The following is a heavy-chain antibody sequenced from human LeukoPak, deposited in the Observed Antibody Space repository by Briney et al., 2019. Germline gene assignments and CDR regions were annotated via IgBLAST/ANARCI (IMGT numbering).Heavy chain of an antibody. J-gene: IGHJ6*03. D-gene: IGHD1-14*01. Sequence: SETLSLTCTVSGGSISSYYWSWIRQPPGKGLEWIGYIYYSGSTNYNPSLKSRVTISVDTSKNQFSLKLSSVTAADTAVYYCAKGVNLYYYYYYMDVWGKGTTVTVSS. CDR2: IYYSGST. V-gene: IGHV4-59*01. CDR3: AKGVNLYYYYYYMDV. CDR1: GGSISSYY.